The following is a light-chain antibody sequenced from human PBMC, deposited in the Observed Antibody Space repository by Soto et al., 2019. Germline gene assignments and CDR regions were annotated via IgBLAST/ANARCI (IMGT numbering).Light chain of an antibody. V-gene: IGKV3-20*01. J-gene: IGKJ1*01. CDR2: DAS. CDR3: QQYDSSTKT. CDR1: QSVSSSY. Sequence: DIVMTQSPLSLPVTPGEPASISCRSSQSVSSSYLAWYQKKPGQAPRLLIYDASSRATGIPDRFSGSGSGTDFTLTISRLETEDFAVYECQQYDSSTKTFGQGTKVDIK.